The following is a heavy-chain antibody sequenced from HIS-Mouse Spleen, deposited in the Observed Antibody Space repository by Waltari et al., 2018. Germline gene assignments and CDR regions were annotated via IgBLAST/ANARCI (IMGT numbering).Heavy chain of an antibody. CDR2: INPNRGST. Sequence: QVQLVQSGAEVKKPGASVKVSCKASGYTFTGYYMHWVRQAPGQGLEWMGWINPNRGSTNYAQKFQGRVTMTRDTSISTAYMELSRLRSDDTAVYYCARALGYYFDYWGQGTLVTVSS. V-gene: IGHV1-2*02. CDR1: GYTFTGYY. J-gene: IGHJ4*02. CDR3: ARALGYYFDY. D-gene: IGHD7-27*01.